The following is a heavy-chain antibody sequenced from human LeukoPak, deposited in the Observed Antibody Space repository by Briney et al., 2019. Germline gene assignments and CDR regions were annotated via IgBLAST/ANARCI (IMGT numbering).Heavy chain of an antibody. CDR3: ARPSTGIAADHDAFDI. D-gene: IGHD6-13*01. CDR2: IHHSGKT. Sequence: SETLSLTCAVSGFSISSGYYWGWIRQPPGKGLEWIGSIHHSGKTYYNPSLKSRVTISVDTSKNQFSLKLSSVTAADTAVYYCARPSTGIAADHDAFDIWGQGTMVTVSS. CDR1: GFSISSGYY. J-gene: IGHJ3*02. V-gene: IGHV4-38-2*01.